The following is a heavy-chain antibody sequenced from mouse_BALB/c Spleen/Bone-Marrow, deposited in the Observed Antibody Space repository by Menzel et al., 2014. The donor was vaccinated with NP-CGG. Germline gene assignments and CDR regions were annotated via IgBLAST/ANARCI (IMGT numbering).Heavy chain of an antibody. CDR3: ARNGNYGAWFAY. CDR1: GFNIKDTY. J-gene: IGHJ3*01. CDR2: IDPANGNT. D-gene: IGHD2-1*01. V-gene: IGHV14-3*02. Sequence: VTLKECGAELVKPGASVKLSCTASGFNIKDTYMHWVKQRPEQGLEWIGRIDPANGNTKYDPKFQGKATITADTSSNTAYLQLSSLTSEDTAVYYCARNGNYGAWFAYWGQGTLVTVSA.